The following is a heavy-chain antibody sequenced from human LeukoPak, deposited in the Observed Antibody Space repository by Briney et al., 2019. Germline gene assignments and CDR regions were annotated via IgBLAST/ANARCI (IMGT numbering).Heavy chain of an antibody. Sequence: PGGSLRLSCAASGFTFRNAWMSWVRQAPGKGLEWVGRIKSKTDGGTTDFAAPVKGRFTISRDDSKNTLYLQMNSLKTEDIAVYYCTNYGSGSIGDYWGQGTLVTVSS. V-gene: IGHV3-15*01. J-gene: IGHJ4*02. CDR1: GFTFRNAW. CDR3: TNYGSGSIGDY. D-gene: IGHD3-10*01. CDR2: IKSKTDGGTT.